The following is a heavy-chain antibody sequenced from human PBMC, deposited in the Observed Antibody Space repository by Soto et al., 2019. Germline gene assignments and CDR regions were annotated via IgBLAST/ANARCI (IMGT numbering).Heavy chain of an antibody. CDR3: ARWNTAMVAYYYYGMDV. CDR1: GFAFSSYA. D-gene: IGHD5-18*01. Sequence: GGSLRLSCAASGFAFSSYAMSWVRQAPGKGLEWVSAISGSGGSTYYADSVKGRFTISRDNSKNTLYLQMNSLRAEDTAVYYCARWNTAMVAYYYYGMDVWGQGTTVTVSS. V-gene: IGHV3-23*01. CDR2: ISGSGGST. J-gene: IGHJ6*02.